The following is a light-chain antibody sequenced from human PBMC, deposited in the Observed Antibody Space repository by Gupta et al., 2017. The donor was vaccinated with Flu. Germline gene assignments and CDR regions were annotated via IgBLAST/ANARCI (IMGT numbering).Light chain of an antibody. V-gene: IGLV2-11*01. CDR2: DVS. Sequence: QSALTQPRSVSGSPGQSVTIYCTGTSSDVGGYNYVSWYQQHPGKAPKLMIYDVSKRPSGVPDRFSGCKSGNTASLTISGLQAEDEADYYCSSYAGSYSWVFGGGTKLTVL. J-gene: IGLJ3*02. CDR1: SSDVGGYNY. CDR3: SSYAGSYSWV.